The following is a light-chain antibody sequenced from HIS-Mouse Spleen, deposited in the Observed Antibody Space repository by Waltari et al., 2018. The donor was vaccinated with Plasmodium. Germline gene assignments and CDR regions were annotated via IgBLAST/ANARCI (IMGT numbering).Light chain of an antibody. J-gene: IGLJ3*02. CDR2: EGS. V-gene: IGLV2-23*01. CDR3: CSYAGSSTWV. Sequence: QSALTQPASVSGSPGQSITISCTGTSSDVGSYNLVSWDQRHPGKAPKLMMYEGSKRPSGVSNRLSGSKSGNTASLTISGLQAEDEADYYCCSYAGSSTWVFGGGTKLTVL. CDR1: SSDVGSYNL.